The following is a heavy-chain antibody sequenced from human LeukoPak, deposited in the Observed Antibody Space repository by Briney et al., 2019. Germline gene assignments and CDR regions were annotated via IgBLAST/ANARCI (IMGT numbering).Heavy chain of an antibody. J-gene: IGHJ4*02. V-gene: IGHV3-15*01. D-gene: IGHD3-10*01. CDR2: IKRKSDGGTP. CDR3: ATDLGGYYSGSGTYWGSLDY. Sequence: GGSLRLSCAASGFTFTNAWMSWVRQAPAKGLEWVGRIKRKSDGGTPANAASVKGRFTISRDDSKNTLYLQMNSLKTEDTAVYYCATDLGGYYSGSGTYWGSLDYWGQGTVVTVSS. CDR1: GFTFTNAW.